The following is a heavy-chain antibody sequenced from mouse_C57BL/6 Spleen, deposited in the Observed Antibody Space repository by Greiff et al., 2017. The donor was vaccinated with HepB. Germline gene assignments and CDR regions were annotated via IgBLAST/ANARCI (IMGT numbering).Heavy chain of an antibody. D-gene: IGHD4-1*01. CDR2: IDPENGDT. V-gene: IGHV14-4*01. Sequence: EVKLLESGAELVRPGASVKLSCTASGFNIKDDYMHWVKQRPEQGLEWIGWIDPENGDTEYASKFQGKATITADTSSNTAYLQLSSLTSEDTAVYYCTTVKLRVGRNYWGQGTTLTVSS. CDR3: TTVKLRVGRNY. J-gene: IGHJ2*01. CDR1: GFNIKDDY.